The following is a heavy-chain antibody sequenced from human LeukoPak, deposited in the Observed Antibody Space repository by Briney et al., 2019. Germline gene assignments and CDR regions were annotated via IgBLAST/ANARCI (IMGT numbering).Heavy chain of an antibody. CDR3: ARASYSSSWYALVKGFDP. CDR2: INPNSGGT. V-gene: IGHV1-2*02. Sequence: ASVKVSCKASGYTFTGYYMHGVRQAPGQGLEWMGWINPNSGGTDYAQKFQGRVTMTRDTSISTAYMELSRLRSDDKDVYYCARASYSSSWYALVKGFDPWGQGTLVTVSS. CDR1: GYTFTGYY. J-gene: IGHJ5*01. D-gene: IGHD6-13*01.